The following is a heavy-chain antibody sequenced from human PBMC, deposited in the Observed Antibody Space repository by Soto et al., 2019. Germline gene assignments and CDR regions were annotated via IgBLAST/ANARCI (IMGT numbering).Heavy chain of an antibody. J-gene: IGHJ4*02. CDR3: ASQDVVGATSRF. D-gene: IGHD1-26*01. CDR2: ISSSGSTI. V-gene: IGHV3-11*01. Sequence: QVQLVESGGGLVKPGGSLRLSCAASGFTFGDYYMSWIRQAPGKGLEWVSYISSSGSTIYYADSVKGRFAISRDNAKNSLYLQMNGLRAEDTAVYYCASQDVVGATSRFWGQGTLVTVSS. CDR1: GFTFGDYY.